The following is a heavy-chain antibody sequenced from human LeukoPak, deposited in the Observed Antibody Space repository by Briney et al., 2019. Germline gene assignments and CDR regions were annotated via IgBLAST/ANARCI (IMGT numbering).Heavy chain of an antibody. V-gene: IGHV3-30*18. D-gene: IGHD3-22*01. J-gene: IGHJ3*02. Sequence: GGSLRLSCAASGFTFSSYGMHWVRQAPGKGLEWVAVISYDGSNKYYADSVKGRFTISRDNSKNTLYLQMNSLRAEDTAVHYCAKGADYYGSSGYQNDAFDIWGQGTMVTVSS. CDR2: ISYDGSNK. CDR1: GFTFSSYG. CDR3: AKGADYYGSSGYQNDAFDI.